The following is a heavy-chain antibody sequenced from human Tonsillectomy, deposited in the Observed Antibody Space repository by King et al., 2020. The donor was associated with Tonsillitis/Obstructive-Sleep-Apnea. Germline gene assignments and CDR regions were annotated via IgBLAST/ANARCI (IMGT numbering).Heavy chain of an antibody. J-gene: IGHJ3*02. D-gene: IGHD3-3*01. CDR2: IYYSGRT. CDR1: GGSISSRSYY. V-gene: IGHV4-39*02. Sequence: QLQESGPGLVKPSETLSLTCAVSGGSISSRSYYRAWIRQPPGKGLEWIGSIYYSGRTFYNPSLQSRVTISVDTSKNQFSLKLSSVTAADRAVYYCARDEVTTNAFDIWGQGTTVTVSS. CDR3: ARDEVTTNAFDI.